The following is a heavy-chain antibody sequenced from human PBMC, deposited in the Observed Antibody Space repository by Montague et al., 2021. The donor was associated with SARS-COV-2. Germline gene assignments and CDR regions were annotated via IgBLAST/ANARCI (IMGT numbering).Heavy chain of an antibody. V-gene: IGHV4-39*01. CDR1: GASLSSGLFY. CDR2: IHNGGTT. CDR3: ARHLAYCAGDCYPDYFDY. J-gene: IGHJ4*02. D-gene: IGHD2-21*01. Sequence: SETLSLTCTVSGASLSSGLFYWGWIRQPPGKGLEWIGSIHNGGTTTNNPSLKSRVTLSADSSKNQFSLRLDSMTAADTAVYHCARHLAYCAGDCYPDYFDYWGLGTLVTVSS.